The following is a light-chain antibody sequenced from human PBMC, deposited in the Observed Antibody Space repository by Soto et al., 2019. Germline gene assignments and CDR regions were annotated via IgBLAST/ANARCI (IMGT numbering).Light chain of an antibody. Sequence: DIQMTQSPSTLSASVGDRVTITCRASQSISSWLAWYQQKPGKAPKLLIYAASNLQSGVPSRFSGSGSGTNFTLTSSSLQPEDFATYYCQQTYTTPLTFGGGTKVDIK. CDR1: QSISSW. J-gene: IGKJ4*01. CDR3: QQTYTTPLT. CDR2: AAS. V-gene: IGKV1-39*01.